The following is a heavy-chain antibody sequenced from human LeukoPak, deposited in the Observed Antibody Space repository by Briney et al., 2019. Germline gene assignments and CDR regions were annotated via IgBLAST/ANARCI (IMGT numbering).Heavy chain of an antibody. CDR3: ARHGMSGGYTY. Sequence: PSETLSLTCTVSGGSIGTYYWSWIRQPPGKGLEWIGCIYTSGSTNYNPSLKSRVAISIDTSKNQFSLKLTSVTAADTAVYYCARHGMSGGYTYWGQGTLVTVSS. D-gene: IGHD1-26*01. CDR2: IYTSGST. CDR1: GGSIGTYY. J-gene: IGHJ4*02. V-gene: IGHV4-4*09.